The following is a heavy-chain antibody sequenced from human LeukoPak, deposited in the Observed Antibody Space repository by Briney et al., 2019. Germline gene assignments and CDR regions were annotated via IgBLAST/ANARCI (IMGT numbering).Heavy chain of an antibody. V-gene: IGHV4-30-2*01. Sequence: SETLSLTCAVSGGSISSGGYSWSWIRQPPGKGLEWIGYIYHSGSTYYNPSLKSRATISVDRSKNQFSLKLGSVTAADTAVYYCARSMDYWGQGTLVTVSS. CDR1: GGSISSGGYS. CDR2: IYHSGST. CDR3: ARSMDY. J-gene: IGHJ4*02.